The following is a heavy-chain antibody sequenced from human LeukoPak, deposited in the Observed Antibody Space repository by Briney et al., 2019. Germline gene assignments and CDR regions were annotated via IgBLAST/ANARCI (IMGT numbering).Heavy chain of an antibody. Sequence: ASVKVSCKTSGYTPTNYYIHLVRQAPEQGLEWMGWINPNSWNTKYTHKFHGRVTLTMDTSISTAYIELSGLRSDDTAIYYCARDSLAVSGSISWFDPWGQGTLVTVSS. CDR1: GYTPTNYY. V-gene: IGHV1-2*07. J-gene: IGHJ5*02. D-gene: IGHD6-19*01. CDR2: INPNSWNT. CDR3: ARDSLAVSGSISWFDP.